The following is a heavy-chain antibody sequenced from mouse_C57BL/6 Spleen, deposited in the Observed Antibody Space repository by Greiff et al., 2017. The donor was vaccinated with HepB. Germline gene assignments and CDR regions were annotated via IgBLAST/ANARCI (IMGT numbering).Heavy chain of an antibody. CDR2: IYPGDGDT. CDR3: ARYWDERFAY. D-gene: IGHD4-1*01. V-gene: IGHV1-82*01. CDR1: GYAFSSSW. Sequence: VQLQQSGPELVKPGASVKISCKASGYAFSSSWMNWVKQRPGKGLEWIGRIYPGDGDTNYNGKFKGKATLTADKSSSTAYMQRSSLTSEDSAVYFCARYWDERFAYWGQGTLVTVSA. J-gene: IGHJ3*01.